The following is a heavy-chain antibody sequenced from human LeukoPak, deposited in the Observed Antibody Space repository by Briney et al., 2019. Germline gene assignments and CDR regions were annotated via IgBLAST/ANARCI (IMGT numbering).Heavy chain of an antibody. CDR2: IYHSGST. CDR1: GGSISSSNW. J-gene: IGHJ3*02. Sequence: SETLSLTCAVSGGSISSSNWWSWVRQPPGKGLEWIGEIYHSGSTNYNPSLKSRVTISVDTSRNQFSLKLYSVTATDTAVYCCARSRSGYSYDHAAFEIWGQGTMVTVSS. CDR3: ARSRSGYSYDHAAFEI. D-gene: IGHD5-18*01. V-gene: IGHV4-4*01.